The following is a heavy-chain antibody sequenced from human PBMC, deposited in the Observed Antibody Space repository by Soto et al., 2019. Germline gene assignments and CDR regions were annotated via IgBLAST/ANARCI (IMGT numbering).Heavy chain of an antibody. CDR1: GGSFSGYY. J-gene: IGHJ4*02. Sequence: QVQLQQWGAGLLKPSETLSLTCAVYGGSFSGYYWSWIRQPPGKGLEWIGEINHSGSTNYNPSLKSRVTISVDTSKNQFSLKLSSETAADTAVYYCARGRPDIVVVPAATALDYWGQGTLVTVSS. D-gene: IGHD2-2*01. CDR2: INHSGST. CDR3: ARGRPDIVVVPAATALDY. V-gene: IGHV4-34*01.